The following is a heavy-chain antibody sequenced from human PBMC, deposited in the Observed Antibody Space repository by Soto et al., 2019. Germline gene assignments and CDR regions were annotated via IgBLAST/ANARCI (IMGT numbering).Heavy chain of an antibody. V-gene: IGHV3-23*01. CDR3: ATMVRGVIFDS. J-gene: IGHJ5*01. CDR2: ISGSGGNT. Sequence: LRLSCAASGFTFSNYAMSWVRQAPGKGLEWVSSISGSGGNTYYADSVKGRFTISRDSSTNMLYLQMNSLKGEDTAVYYCATMVRGVIFDSWGQGTLVTVSS. CDR1: GFTFSNYA. D-gene: IGHD3-10*01.